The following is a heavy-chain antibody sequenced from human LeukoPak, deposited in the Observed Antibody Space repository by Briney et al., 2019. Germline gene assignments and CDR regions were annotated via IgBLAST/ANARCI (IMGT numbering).Heavy chain of an antibody. Sequence: GASVKVSCKASGYTFTDYYIHWVRQAPGQGLEWMGWINPNSGGTKYAQKFQGRVTMTRDTSISTAYMELSRLTSDDTAVYYCARDWRYAGDVDYRGQGTLVTDSS. CDR2: INPNSGGT. CDR1: GYTFTDYY. CDR3: ARDWRYAGDVDY. V-gene: IGHV1-2*02. J-gene: IGHJ4*02. D-gene: IGHD7-27*01.